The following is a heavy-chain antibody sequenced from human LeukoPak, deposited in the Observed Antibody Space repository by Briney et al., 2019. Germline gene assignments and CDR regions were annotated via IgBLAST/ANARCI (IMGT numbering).Heavy chain of an antibody. V-gene: IGHV3-7*01. CDR1: GFRFNTYW. Sequence: GGSLRLSCAASGFRFNTYWMSWVRQAPGKGLEWVANIKQDGNEKYYADSVKGRFTISRDNAKNSLYLQMNSLRAEDTAVYYCAREVQLERLGFGKEGSAFDYWGQGTLVTVSS. J-gene: IGHJ4*02. CDR3: AREVQLERLGFGKEGSAFDY. D-gene: IGHD1-1*01. CDR2: IKQDGNEK.